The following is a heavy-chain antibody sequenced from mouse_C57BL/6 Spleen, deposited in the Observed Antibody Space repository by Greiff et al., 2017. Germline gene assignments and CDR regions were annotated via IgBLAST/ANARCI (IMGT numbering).Heavy chain of an antibody. V-gene: IGHV6-3*01. Sequence: EVKLMESGGGLVQPGGSMKLSCVASGFTFSNYWMNWVRQSPEKGLEWVAQIRLKSDNYATHYAESVKGRFTISRDDSKSSFYLQMNNLRAEDTGIYYGTGHDGYYFYAMDYWGQGTSVTVSS. CDR3: TGHDGYYFYAMDY. D-gene: IGHD2-3*01. J-gene: IGHJ4*01. CDR1: GFTFSNYW. CDR2: IRLKSDNYAT.